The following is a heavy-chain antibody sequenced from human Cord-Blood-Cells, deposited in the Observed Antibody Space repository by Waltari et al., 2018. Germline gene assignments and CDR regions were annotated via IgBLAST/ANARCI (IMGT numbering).Heavy chain of an antibody. CDR3: ARDGVLLWFGELFDY. V-gene: IGHV3-48*03. Sequence: EVQLVESGGGLVQPGGSLRLSCAASGLTFSSDEVKWVRQAPGKGLEWVSYISSSGSTIYYADSVKGRFTISRDNAKNSLYLQMNSLRAEDTAVYYCARDGVLLWFGELFDYWGQGTLVTVSS. J-gene: IGHJ4*02. CDR1: GLTFSSDE. D-gene: IGHD3-10*01. CDR2: ISSSGSTI.